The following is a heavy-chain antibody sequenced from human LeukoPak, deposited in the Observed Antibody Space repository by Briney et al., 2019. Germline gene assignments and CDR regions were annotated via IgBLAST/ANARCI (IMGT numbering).Heavy chain of an antibody. CDR3: ARDGAAAGLYFDL. CDR1: GFTFTSYW. J-gene: IGHJ4*01. CDR2: ISMDGGEK. V-gene: IGHV3-7*01. D-gene: IGHD6-13*01. Sequence: GGSLRLSCGVPGFTFTSYWMNWVRQAPGKGLEWVASISMDGGEKSYVDSVKGRFTISRDNAKNSLYLQLSSLRAEDTAVYYCARDGAAAGLYFDLWGQGTLVTVSS.